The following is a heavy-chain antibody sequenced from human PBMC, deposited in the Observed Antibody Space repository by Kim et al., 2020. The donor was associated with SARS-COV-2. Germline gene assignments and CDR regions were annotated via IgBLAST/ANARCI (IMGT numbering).Heavy chain of an antibody. Sequence: GGSLRLSCAASGFIFSSYGMHWVRQAPGKGLEWVALISYDGSNKNYADSVKGRFTISRDNSKKMLFLHMNSLRPEDTAVYYCAKGRVEMATLTPANYWGQGTLVTVSS. CDR1: GFIFSSYG. CDR3: AKGRVEMATLTPANY. V-gene: IGHV3-30*18. CDR2: ISYDGSNK. J-gene: IGHJ4*02. D-gene: IGHD5-12*01.